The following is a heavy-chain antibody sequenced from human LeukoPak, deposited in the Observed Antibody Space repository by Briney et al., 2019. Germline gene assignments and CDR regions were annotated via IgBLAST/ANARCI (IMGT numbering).Heavy chain of an antibody. CDR3: ARGITMVRGVPYNWFDP. D-gene: IGHD3-10*01. CDR1: GGSISSYY. J-gene: IGHJ5*02. Sequence: PSETLSLTCTVSGGSISSYYWSLIRQPPGKGPEWIGYIYYSGSTNYNPSLKSRVTISVDTSKNQFSLKLSSVTAADTAVYYCARGITMVRGVPYNWFDPWGQGTLVTVSS. V-gene: IGHV4-59*01. CDR2: IYYSGST.